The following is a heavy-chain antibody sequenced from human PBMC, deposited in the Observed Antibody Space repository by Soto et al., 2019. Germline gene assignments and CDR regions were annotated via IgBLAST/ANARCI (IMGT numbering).Heavy chain of an antibody. J-gene: IGHJ4*02. V-gene: IGHV3-21*01. CDR2: ISSGRPDI. CDR3: ARDHLGIAAGDFDL. Sequence: GGSLRLSCAASGFSFDTYNMNWVRQAPGKGLEWVSSISSGRPDIFYADSVRGRFTISRDDAKKSLFLQMNSLRADDTAVYYCARDHLGIAAGDFDLWGQGTLVTVYS. D-gene: IGHD6-19*01. CDR1: GFSFDTYN.